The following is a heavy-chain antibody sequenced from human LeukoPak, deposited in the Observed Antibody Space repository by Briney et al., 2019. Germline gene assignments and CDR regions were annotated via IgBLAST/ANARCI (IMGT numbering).Heavy chain of an antibody. V-gene: IGHV4-59*08. CDR1: GGSISSYY. CDR2: IYYSGST. J-gene: IGHJ3*02. CDR3: ARREQQLVRDAFDI. D-gene: IGHD6-13*01. Sequence: ETLSLTCTVSGGSISSYYWSWIRQPPGKGLEWIGYIYYSGSTNYNPSLKSRVTISVDTSKNQFSLKLSSVTAADTAVYYCARREQQLVRDAFDIWGQGTMVTVSS.